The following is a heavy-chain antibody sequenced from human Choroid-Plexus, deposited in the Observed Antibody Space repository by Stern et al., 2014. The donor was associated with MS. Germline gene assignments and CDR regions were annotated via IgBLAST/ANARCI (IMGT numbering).Heavy chain of an antibody. J-gene: IGHJ4*02. Sequence: EVQLVESGGGLVQPGGSLRLSCAASGLTLSSYWMSWVRQAPGKGLEWVANIKQDGSEKYYVDSVKGRFTISRDNAKNSLFLQMNSLRAEDTAVYYCAADTREMTVFYWSQGTLVTVSS. CDR3: AADTREMTVFY. CDR1: GLTLSSYW. CDR2: IKQDGSEK. V-gene: IGHV3-7*01. D-gene: IGHD2-21*02.